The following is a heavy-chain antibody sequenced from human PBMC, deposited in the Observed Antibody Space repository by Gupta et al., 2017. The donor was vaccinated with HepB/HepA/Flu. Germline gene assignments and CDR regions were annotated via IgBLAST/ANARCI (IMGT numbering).Heavy chain of an antibody. CDR3: ARETGAHFDY. CDR2: IWHDGSKK. CDR1: GFTFSDYG. V-gene: IGHV3-33*01. D-gene: IGHD4/OR15-4a*01. Sequence: QVQLVESGGGVVQPGRSLRLSCAASGFTFSDYGMHWVRQAPGKGLEWVAVIWHDGSKKDDADSVKGRLTISRDNSKNTLYLKMKSLRAEDTAVYDCARETGAHFDYWGQGTLVTVSS. J-gene: IGHJ4*02.